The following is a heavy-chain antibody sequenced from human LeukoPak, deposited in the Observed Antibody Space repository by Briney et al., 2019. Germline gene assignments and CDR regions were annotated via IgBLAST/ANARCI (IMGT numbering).Heavy chain of an antibody. CDR1: GFTFSMYR. D-gene: IGHD3-16*01. CDR3: ARRSEFGVLYYMDV. Sequence: GGSLTLSCAASGFTFSMYRVNWVSQAPGKGLEWVSYISGSSGTIYYTGSVKGRFTISTDHAKNSPYLQMNSLRAEDTAVYYCARRSEFGVLYYMDVWGKGTTVTVSS. CDR2: ISGSSGTI. J-gene: IGHJ6*03. V-gene: IGHV3-48*01.